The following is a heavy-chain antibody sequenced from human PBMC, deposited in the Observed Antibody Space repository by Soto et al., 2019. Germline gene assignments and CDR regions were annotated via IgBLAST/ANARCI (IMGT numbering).Heavy chain of an antibody. CDR3: ARRRASDYGGNHHPYYFDR. CDR1: GASIITDNYF. V-gene: IGHV4-39*01. J-gene: IGHJ4*02. CDR2: ISYSGRT. D-gene: IGHD4-17*01. Sequence: SETLSLTFTVSGASIITDNYFWVWIRQSPRRGLELIGSISYSGRTYDNPSLQSRVTISIDASKNQFSLKLTSVTTADTAVYYCARRRASDYGGNHHPYYFDRWGQGALVTVSS.